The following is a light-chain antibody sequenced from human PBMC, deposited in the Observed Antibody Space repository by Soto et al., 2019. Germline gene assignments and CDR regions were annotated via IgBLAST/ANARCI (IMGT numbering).Light chain of an antibody. CDR3: QPWGTGIQG. V-gene: IGLV4-69*01. J-gene: IGLJ2*01. CDR1: SGHIAYA. CDR2: VYSDGKY. Sequence: QSVLTQSPSASAYLGASVRLTCTLGSGHIAYAIAWHQQQPEKGPRYLMKVYSDGKYTKGDGIHDRFSGSSSGTERYLSISSLQSEDEADYFCQPWGTGIQGFGGGTKLTVL.